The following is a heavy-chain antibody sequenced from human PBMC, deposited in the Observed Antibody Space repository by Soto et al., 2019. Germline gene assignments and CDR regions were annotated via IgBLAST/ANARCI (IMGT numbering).Heavy chain of an antibody. J-gene: IGHJ4*02. CDR2: IIPIFGTA. D-gene: IGHD2-2*01. V-gene: IGHV1-69*13. Sequence: ASVKVSCKASGGTFSSYAIIWVRQAPGQGLEWMGGIIPIFGTANYAQKFQGRVTITADESTSTAYMELSSLRSEDTAVYYCARERCTSCQALDYWGQGTLVTVSS. CDR1: GGTFSSYA. CDR3: ARERCTSCQALDY.